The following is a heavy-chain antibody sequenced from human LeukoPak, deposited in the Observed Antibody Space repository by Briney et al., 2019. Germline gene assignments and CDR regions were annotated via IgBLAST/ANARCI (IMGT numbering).Heavy chain of an antibody. CDR2: ISSTSAHK. CDR1: GFTFKSFS. V-gene: IGHV3-21*06. D-gene: IGHD6-13*01. CDR3: ATRVTADSYDASDI. J-gene: IGHJ3*02. Sequence: GGSLRLSCAASGFTFKSFSMTWVRQAPGKGLEWVASISSTSAHKYHADSVKGRFTISRDNDKNSLHLQMNSLRTEDTALYYCATRVTADSYDASDIWGQGTMVTVSS.